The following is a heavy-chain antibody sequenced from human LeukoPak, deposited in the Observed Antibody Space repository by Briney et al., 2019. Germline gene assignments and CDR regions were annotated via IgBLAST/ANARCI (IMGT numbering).Heavy chain of an antibody. CDR2: INHSGST. J-gene: IGHJ6*03. Sequence: SETLSLTCTVSGGSISSSSYYWGWIRQPPGKGLEWIGEINHSGSTNYNPSLKSRVTISVDTSKNQFSLKLSSVTAADTAVYYCARGSRGYSYGFYYYYYMDVWGKGTTVTVSS. D-gene: IGHD5-18*01. CDR3: ARGSRGYSYGFYYYYYMDV. CDR1: GGSISSSSYY. V-gene: IGHV4-39*07.